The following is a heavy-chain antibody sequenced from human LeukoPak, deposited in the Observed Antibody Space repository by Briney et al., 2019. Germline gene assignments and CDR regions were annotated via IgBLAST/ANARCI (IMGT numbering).Heavy chain of an antibody. D-gene: IGHD1-26*01. CDR3: ARGNEWAFDY. CDR2: INTDGTST. J-gene: IGHJ4*02. Sequence: GGSLRLSCAASGFTFSSYAMSWVRQAPGKGLVWVSRINTDGTSTIYADSVKGRFTISRDNAKNTLYLQMNSLRAEDTAVYACARGNEWAFDYWGQGTLVTVSS. CDR1: GFTFSSYA. V-gene: IGHV3-74*01.